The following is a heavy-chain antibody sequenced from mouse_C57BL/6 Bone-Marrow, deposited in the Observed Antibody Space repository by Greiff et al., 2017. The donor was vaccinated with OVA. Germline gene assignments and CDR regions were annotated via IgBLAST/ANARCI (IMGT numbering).Heavy chain of an antibody. V-gene: IGHV5-9-1*02. Sequence: EVHLVESGEGLVKPGGSLKLSCAASGFTFSSYAMSWVRQTPEKRLEWVAYISSGGDYIYYADTVKGRFTISRDNARNTLYLQMSSLKSEDTAMYYCTREDYYGSYWYFDVWGTGTTVTVSS. D-gene: IGHD1-1*01. CDR1: GFTFSSYA. CDR2: ISSGGDYI. J-gene: IGHJ1*03. CDR3: TREDYYGSYWYFDV.